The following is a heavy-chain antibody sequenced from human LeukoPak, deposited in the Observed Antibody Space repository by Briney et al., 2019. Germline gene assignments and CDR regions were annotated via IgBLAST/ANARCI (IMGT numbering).Heavy chain of an antibody. CDR3: AGGYCSSTSCYAGNNWFDP. CDR2: IMQDGSEK. V-gene: IGHV3-7*01. Sequence: GGSLRFSCAASGFTFSNYWMTWVRQAPGKGLERVANIMQDGSEKYYVDSVKGRFTISRDNAKNSLYLQMNSLRAEDTAAYYCAGGYCSSTSCYAGNNWFDPWGQGTLVTVSS. D-gene: IGHD2-2*01. CDR1: GFTFSNYW. J-gene: IGHJ5*02.